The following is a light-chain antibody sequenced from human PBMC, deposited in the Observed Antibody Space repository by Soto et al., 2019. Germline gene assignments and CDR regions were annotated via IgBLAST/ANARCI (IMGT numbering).Light chain of an antibody. Sequence: DIQLTQSPSFLSPSIGESVTITCRASQVISTSLAWYQVKPGKAPKLLIYAASTLESGVPSRFSDTLSGSEFSVTITRVQPEDLATYYCQQLFDSQVTFGRGPRLEIK. V-gene: IGKV1-9*01. J-gene: IGKJ5*01. CDR1: QVISTS. CDR3: QQLFDSQVT. CDR2: AAS.